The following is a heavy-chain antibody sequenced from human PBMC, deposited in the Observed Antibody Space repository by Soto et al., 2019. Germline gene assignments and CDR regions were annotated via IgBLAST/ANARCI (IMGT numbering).Heavy chain of an antibody. CDR1: GFTFSSYA. CDR2: ISGSGATT. CDR3: ARLNTATSLHFDY. D-gene: IGHD5-18*01. J-gene: IGHJ4*02. Sequence: PGGSLRLSCAASGFTFSSYAMTWVRQAPGKGLEWVSGISGSGATTSYADSVKGRFTVSRDNSKNTLYLQMNSLRVEDTAVYYCARLNTATSLHFDYWGQGTLVTVS. V-gene: IGHV3-23*01.